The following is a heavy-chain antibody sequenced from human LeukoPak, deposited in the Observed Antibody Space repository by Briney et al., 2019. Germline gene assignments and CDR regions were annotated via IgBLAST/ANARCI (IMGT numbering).Heavy chain of an antibody. Sequence: GGSLRLSCAASGFTFSDYSMNWVRQAPGKGLEWVSSISSGSSYIYYADSVKGRFTISRDNAKNSLYLRMNSLRAEDTAVYYCARDPYDYVWGSYRYPYYFDYWGQGTLVTVSS. J-gene: IGHJ4*02. V-gene: IGHV3-21*01. CDR2: ISSGSSYI. CDR3: ARDPYDYVWGSYRYPYYFDY. D-gene: IGHD3-16*02. CDR1: GFTFSDYS.